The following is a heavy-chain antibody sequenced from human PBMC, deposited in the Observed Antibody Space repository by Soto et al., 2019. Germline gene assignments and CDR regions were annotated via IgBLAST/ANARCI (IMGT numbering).Heavy chain of an antibody. CDR1: GLTFSGYW. CDR2: INGDGSST. V-gene: IGHV3-74*01. J-gene: IGHJ5*02. CDR3: ARDPRNLGLDP. Sequence: PGGSLRLSCAASGLTFSGYWMYWVRQPPGKGLVWVSGINGDGSSTRYADSVKGRFTISRDNAKNTLYLQMNSLRAEDTAVFYCARDPRNLGLDPWGQGTLVTVSS.